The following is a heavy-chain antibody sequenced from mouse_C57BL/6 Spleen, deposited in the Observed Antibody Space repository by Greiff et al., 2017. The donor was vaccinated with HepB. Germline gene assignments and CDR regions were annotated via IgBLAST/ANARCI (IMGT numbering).Heavy chain of an antibody. CDR1: GFTFSSYG. CDR3: ARQGDYDEGYFDV. V-gene: IGHV5-6*01. CDR2: ISSGGSYT. Sequence: EVMLVESGGDLVKPGGSLKLSCAASGFTFSSYGMSWVRPTPDKRLEWVATISSGGSYTYYPDSVKGRFTISRDNAKNTLYLQMSSLKSEDTAMYYCARQGDYDEGYFDVWGTGTTVTVSS. J-gene: IGHJ1*03. D-gene: IGHD2-4*01.